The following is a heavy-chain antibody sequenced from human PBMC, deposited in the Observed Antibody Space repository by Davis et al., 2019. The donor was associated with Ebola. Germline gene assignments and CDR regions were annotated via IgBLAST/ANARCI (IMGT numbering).Heavy chain of an antibody. CDR3: ARGVGAYYYMDV. CDR1: GTSMSSGGYY. CDR2: ISYGGRT. Sequence: MPSETLSLTCTVSGTSMSSGGYYWTWIRQHPGRGLEWIGYISYGGRTSYNPSLKSRITISEDTSKNQFSLKLSSVTAADTAVYYCARGVGAYYYMDVWGKGTTVTVSS. V-gene: IGHV4-31*03. J-gene: IGHJ6*03.